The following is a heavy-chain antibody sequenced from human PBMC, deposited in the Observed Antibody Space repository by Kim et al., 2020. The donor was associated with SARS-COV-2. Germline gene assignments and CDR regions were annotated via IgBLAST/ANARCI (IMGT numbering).Heavy chain of an antibody. J-gene: IGHJ5*02. Sequence: SVKGRFTISRDNAKNSLYLQMNSLRAEDTAVYYCARDQGPVVVADIWFDPWGQGTLVTVSS. CDR3: ARDQGPVVVADIWFDP. D-gene: IGHD2-15*01. V-gene: IGHV3-21*01.